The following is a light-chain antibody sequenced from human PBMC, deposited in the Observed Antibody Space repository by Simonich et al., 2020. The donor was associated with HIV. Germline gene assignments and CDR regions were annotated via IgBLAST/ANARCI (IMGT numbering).Light chain of an antibody. V-gene: IGKV3-15*01. J-gene: IGKJ4*01. CDR2: GAS. Sequence: EIVMTQSPATLSVSPGERATPSCRASPSVSINLTRYQQKPGLAPRLLISGASTRATGIPARFRGSGSGTEFTLTISSMQSEDFAVYYGQQYKNWPTFGGGTKVEIK. CDR1: PSVSIN. CDR3: QQYKNWPT.